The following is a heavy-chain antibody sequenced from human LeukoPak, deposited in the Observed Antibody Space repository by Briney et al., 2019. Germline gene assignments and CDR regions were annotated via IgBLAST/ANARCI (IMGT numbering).Heavy chain of an antibody. J-gene: IGHJ4*02. D-gene: IGHD6-13*01. CDR1: GFTFSSYA. CDR3: ACSSWYLRYYFDY. Sequence: GGSLRLSCAASGFTFSSYAMSWVRQAPGKGLEWVSAIGGSGGSTYYADSVKGRFTISRDNSKITLYLQMNSLRAEDTAVYYCACSSWYLRYYFDYWGQGTLVTVSS. V-gene: IGHV3-23*01. CDR2: IGGSGGST.